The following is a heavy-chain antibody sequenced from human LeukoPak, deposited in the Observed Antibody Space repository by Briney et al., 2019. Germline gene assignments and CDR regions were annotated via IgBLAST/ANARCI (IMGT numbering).Heavy chain of an antibody. Sequence: GGSLRLSCAASGIIFSNYWMHWVRQAPGKGLVWVSRINSDGSSTRYADSVKGRFTISRDNAKNTLYLQMNSLRAEDTAVYYCARGGLRLLLIDYWGLGTLVTVSS. CDR2: INSDGSST. D-gene: IGHD3-10*01. V-gene: IGHV3-74*01. J-gene: IGHJ4*02. CDR3: ARGGLRLLLIDY. CDR1: GIIFSNYW.